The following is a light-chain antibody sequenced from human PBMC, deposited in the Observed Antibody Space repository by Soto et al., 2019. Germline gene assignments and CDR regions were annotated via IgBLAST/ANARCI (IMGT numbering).Light chain of an antibody. J-gene: IGKJ5*01. V-gene: IGKV3-11*01. Sequence: EIVLSQSPATLSLSPGERATLSCRASQSVSIYLAWYQQKPGQAPRLLIYDASNRATGMPARFSGSGSGTDFTLTISSLEPEDFAVDYCQQRSNWPPKITFGQGTRLEIK. CDR2: DAS. CDR1: QSVSIY. CDR3: QQRSNWPPKIT.